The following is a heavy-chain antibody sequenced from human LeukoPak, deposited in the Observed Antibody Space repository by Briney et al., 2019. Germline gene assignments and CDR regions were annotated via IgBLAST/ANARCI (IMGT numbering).Heavy chain of an antibody. J-gene: IGHJ5*02. CDR1: GFTFSSYS. Sequence: MPGGSLRLSCAASGFTFSSYSMNWVRQAPGKGLEWVSSISSSSSYIYYADSVKGRFTISRDNAMNTVYLQMNSLRAEDTAVYYCARALSGSWDWFDPWGQGTLVTVSS. CDR3: ARALSGSWDWFDP. CDR2: ISSSSSYI. D-gene: IGHD3-22*01. V-gene: IGHV3-21*06.